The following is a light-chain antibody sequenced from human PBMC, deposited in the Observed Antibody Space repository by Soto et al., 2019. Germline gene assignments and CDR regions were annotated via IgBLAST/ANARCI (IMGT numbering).Light chain of an antibody. CDR3: QQRSNSPPWIT. CDR1: QSVSIY. V-gene: IGKV3-11*01. CDR2: DAS. J-gene: IGKJ5*01. Sequence: EIVLTQSPATLSLSPVDRATLSCRASQSVSIYLAWYQQKPGQAPRLLIYDASNRATGIPAKFSGSGSGTDFTLTISSLEPEDSAVYYCQQRSNSPPWITFGQGTR.